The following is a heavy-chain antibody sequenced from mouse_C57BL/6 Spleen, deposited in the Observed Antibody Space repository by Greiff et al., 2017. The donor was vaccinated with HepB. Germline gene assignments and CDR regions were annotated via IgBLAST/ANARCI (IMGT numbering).Heavy chain of an antibody. CDR2: INPSTGGT. V-gene: IGHV1-42*01. CDR1: GYSFTGYY. Sequence: VHVKQSGPELVKPGASVKISCKASGYSFTGYYMNWVKQSPEKSLEWIGEINPSTGGTTYNQKFKAKATLTVDKSSSTAYMQLKSLTSEDSAVYYCARREYDYDGYYAMDYWGQGTSVTVSS. CDR3: ARREYDYDGYYAMDY. D-gene: IGHD2-4*01. J-gene: IGHJ4*01.